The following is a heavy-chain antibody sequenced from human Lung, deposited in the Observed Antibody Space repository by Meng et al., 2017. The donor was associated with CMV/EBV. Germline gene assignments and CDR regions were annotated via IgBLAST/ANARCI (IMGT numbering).Heavy chain of an antibody. CDR2: IDSDGRDI. CDR3: ARGVAESLGWEMGY. CDR1: GFTLRRYW. Sequence: EVQLAESGGGLVQPGGSLRLSGAVYGFTLRRYWMHWVRQAPGKGLEWVSRIDSDGRDITYADSVRGRFTISRDDAKNTLYLQMNSLRVEDTAVYYCARGVAESLGWEMGYWGQGTLVTVSS. J-gene: IGHJ4*02. D-gene: IGHD1-26*01. V-gene: IGHV3-74*03.